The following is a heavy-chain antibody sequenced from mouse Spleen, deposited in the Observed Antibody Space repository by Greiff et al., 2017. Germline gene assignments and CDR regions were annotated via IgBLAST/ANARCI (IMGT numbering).Heavy chain of an antibody. Sequence: DVMLVESGGGLVKPGGSLKLSCAASGFTFSDYGMHWVRQAPEKGLEWVAYISSGSSTIYYADTVKGRFTISRDNAKNTLFLQMTSLRSEDTAMYYCARREVTTATDFDVWGAGTTVTVSS. V-gene: IGHV5-17*01. D-gene: IGHD1-2*01. CDR2: ISSGSSTI. CDR3: ARREVTTATDFDV. J-gene: IGHJ1*01. CDR1: GFTFSDYG.